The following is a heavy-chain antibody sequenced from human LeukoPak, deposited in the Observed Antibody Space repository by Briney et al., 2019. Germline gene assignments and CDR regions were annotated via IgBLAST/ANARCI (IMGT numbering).Heavy chain of an antibody. V-gene: IGHV3-53*01. CDR3: ARFGYSGWYKGYFDY. D-gene: IGHD6-19*01. CDR2: IYSGGST. Sequence: PGGSLRLSCAASGFTVSSNYMSWVRQAPGKGLEWVSVIYSGGSTYYADSVKGRFTISRDNSKNTLYLQMNSLRAEDTAVYYCARFGYSGWYKGYFDYWGQGTLVTVSS. CDR1: GFTVSSNY. J-gene: IGHJ4*02.